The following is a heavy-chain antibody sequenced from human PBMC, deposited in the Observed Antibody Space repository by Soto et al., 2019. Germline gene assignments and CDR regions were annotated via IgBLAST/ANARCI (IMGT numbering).Heavy chain of an antibody. CDR2: IYPGDSDN. V-gene: IGHV5-51*01. D-gene: IGHD2-15*01. CDR3: ARSRDWYCSGGSCYSSVAAAGAMDV. CDR1: GYSFTSYW. Sequence: GESLKISCKGSGYSFTSYWIVWVRQMPGKGLEWMGIIYPGDSDNTYSPSFQGQVTISADKSSSTAYLQWSSLRASDTGMYYCARSRDWYCSGGSCYSSVAAAGAMDVWGQGTTVTVSS. J-gene: IGHJ6*02.